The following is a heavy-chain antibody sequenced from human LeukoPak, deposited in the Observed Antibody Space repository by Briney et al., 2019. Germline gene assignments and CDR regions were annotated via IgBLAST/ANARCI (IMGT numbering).Heavy chain of an antibody. CDR3: AKGKRYSSGPNTDYFDY. CDR2: IWYDGSNK. CDR1: GFTFSSYG. J-gene: IGHJ4*02. D-gene: IGHD6-25*01. Sequence: GGSLRLSCAASGFTFSSYGMHWVRQAPGKGLEWVAVIWYDGSNKYYADSVKGRFTISRDNSKNTLYLQMNSLRAEDTAVYYCAKGKRYSSGPNTDYFDYWGQGTLVTVSS. V-gene: IGHV3-33*06.